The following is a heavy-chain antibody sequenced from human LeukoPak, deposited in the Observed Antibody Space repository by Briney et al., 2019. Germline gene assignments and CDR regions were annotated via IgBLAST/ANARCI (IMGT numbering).Heavy chain of an antibody. Sequence: GGSLTLSCAASGFTVSSNYMSWVRQAPGKGLEWVSVIYRGGSTYYADSGKGRCTISRSNSKNTLYHQMNSLRAEDTAVYYCARGRPYYYDSSGYYPYDAFDIWGQGTMVTVSS. CDR3: ARGRPYYYDSSGYYPYDAFDI. V-gene: IGHV3-53*01. CDR2: IYRGGST. D-gene: IGHD3-22*01. J-gene: IGHJ3*02. CDR1: GFTVSSNY.